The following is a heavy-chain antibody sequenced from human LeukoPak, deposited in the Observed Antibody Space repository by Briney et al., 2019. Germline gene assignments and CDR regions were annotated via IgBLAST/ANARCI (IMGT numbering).Heavy chain of an antibody. Sequence: GGSLRLSCAASGFTFSSYAMSWVRQAPGKGLEWVSAISGSGGSTYYADSVKGRFTISRDNSKNTLYLQVSSLRAEDTAVYYCAAITIFGVGYFDYWGQGTLVTVSS. V-gene: IGHV3-23*01. CDR1: GFTFSSYA. CDR3: AAITIFGVGYFDY. D-gene: IGHD3-3*01. J-gene: IGHJ4*02. CDR2: ISGSGGST.